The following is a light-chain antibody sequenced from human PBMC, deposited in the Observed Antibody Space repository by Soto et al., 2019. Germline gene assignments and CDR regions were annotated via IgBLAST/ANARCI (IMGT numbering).Light chain of an antibody. CDR2: DAS. Sequence: EIVLTQSPATLSLSPGERATLSCRASQSVSSYLAWYQQKPGQAPRLLIYDASNRATGIPARFSGSGSGTDFTLTISSLQPEDFATYYCQQTYSTGIFTFGPGTKVDFK. CDR3: QQTYSTGIFT. CDR1: QSVSSY. J-gene: IGKJ3*01. V-gene: IGKV3-11*01.